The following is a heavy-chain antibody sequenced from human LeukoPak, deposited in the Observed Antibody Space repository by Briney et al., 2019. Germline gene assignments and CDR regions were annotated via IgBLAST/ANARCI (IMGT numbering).Heavy chain of an antibody. D-gene: IGHD3-10*01. CDR2: FDPEDGET. J-gene: IGHJ4*02. CDR3: AREKYYYGSGSYPFDY. Sequence: ASVKVSCKASGYTFTGYYMHWVRQAPGKGLEWMGGFDPEDGETIYAQKLQGRVTMTEDTSTDTAYMELSSLRSEDTAVYYCAREKYYYGSGSYPFDYWGQGTLVTVSS. CDR1: GYTFTGYY. V-gene: IGHV1-24*01.